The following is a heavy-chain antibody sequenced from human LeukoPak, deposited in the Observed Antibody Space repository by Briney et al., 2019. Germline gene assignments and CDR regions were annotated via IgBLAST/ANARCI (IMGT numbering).Heavy chain of an antibody. CDR3: ATLYGDYNWYFDL. CDR1: EITYSRYV. Sequence: PGGSLRLSCTSSEITYSRYVMGWLRQAPGKGPEWVSTISASGGTTYYADSVLGRFTISRDNSKNTLYLQMNSLRAEDTAVYYCATLYGDYNWYFDLWGRGTLVTVSS. J-gene: IGHJ2*01. D-gene: IGHD4-17*01. CDR2: ISASGGTT. V-gene: IGHV3-23*01.